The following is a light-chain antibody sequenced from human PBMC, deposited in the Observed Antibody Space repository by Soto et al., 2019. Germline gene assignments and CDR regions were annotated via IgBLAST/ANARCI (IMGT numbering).Light chain of an antibody. V-gene: IGLV1-47*02. CDR2: SNN. CDR1: SSNIGSNY. Sequence: QSVLTQPPSASGTPGQRVTISCSGSSSNIGSNYVYWYQQLPGTAPKLLIYSNNQRPSGVPDRFSGSKSGTSASLAISGLRSEDESDYYCAAWDDSLSCRVFGGGTKLTVL. J-gene: IGLJ3*02. CDR3: AAWDDSLSCRV.